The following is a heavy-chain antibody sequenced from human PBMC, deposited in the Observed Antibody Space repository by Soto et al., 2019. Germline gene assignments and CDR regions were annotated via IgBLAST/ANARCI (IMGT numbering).Heavy chain of an antibody. Sequence: QVQLVQSGAEVKKPRSSVIVSCKASGGAFSSHAISWVRQSHGQGLGWMGRIIPIFGTTNYAQMFQGRVTITADKSTSTASMELRSLRLEDTAVFYCAREPAAYDDSSGYYPGAFDIWGQGTMVTVSS. D-gene: IGHD3-22*01. CDR3: AREPAAYDDSSGYYPGAFDI. CDR1: GGAFSSHA. CDR2: IIPIFGTT. J-gene: IGHJ3*02. V-gene: IGHV1-69*06.